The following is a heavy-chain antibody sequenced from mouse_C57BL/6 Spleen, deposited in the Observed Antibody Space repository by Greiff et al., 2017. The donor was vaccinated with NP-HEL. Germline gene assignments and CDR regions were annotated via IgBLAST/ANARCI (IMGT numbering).Heavy chain of an antibody. J-gene: IGHJ2*01. CDR2: IDPSDSYT. D-gene: IGHD3-2*02. CDR1: GYTFTSYW. CDR3: ARSTAQATLDY. V-gene: IGHV1-50*01. Sequence: QVQLQQPGAELVKPGASVKLSCKASGYTFTSYWMQWVKQRPGQGLEWIGEIDPSDSYTNYNQKFKGKATLTVDTSSSTAYMQLSSLTSEDSAVYYCARSTAQATLDYWGQGTTLTGSS.